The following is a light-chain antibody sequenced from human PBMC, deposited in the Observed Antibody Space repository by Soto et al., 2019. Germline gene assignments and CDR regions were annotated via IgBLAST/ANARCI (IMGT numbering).Light chain of an antibody. J-gene: IGLJ1*01. V-gene: IGLV1-44*01. Sequence: QSVLTQPPSVSAAPGQRVTISCSGSSRNIGSNTVNWYQHLPGSAPKLLIYSNNHRPSGVPDRFSASKAGASASLAISGLQSEDEGDYYCAAWDASLGGFYVFGYGTKVTVL. CDR2: SNN. CDR1: SRNIGSNT. CDR3: AAWDASLGGFYV.